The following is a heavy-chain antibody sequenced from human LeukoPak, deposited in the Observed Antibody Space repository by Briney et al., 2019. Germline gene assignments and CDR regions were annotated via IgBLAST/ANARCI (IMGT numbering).Heavy chain of an antibody. D-gene: IGHD4-23*01. CDR3: ARGPSHGGKYRGFFDY. V-gene: IGHV4-34*01. CDR1: GESFSGFY. CDR2: INHSGTT. J-gene: IGHJ4*02. Sequence: SETPSLTCAVYGESFSGFYWSWIRRPPGKGLEWIGEINHSGTTNYSPSLKSRVIISTDTSKNQFSVRLMSVTASDTAVYYCARGPSHGGKYRGFFDYWGQGTLVAVSS.